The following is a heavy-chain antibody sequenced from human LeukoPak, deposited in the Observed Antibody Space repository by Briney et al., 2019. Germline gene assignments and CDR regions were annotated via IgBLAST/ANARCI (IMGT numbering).Heavy chain of an antibody. J-gene: IGHJ4*02. CDR1: GFTFSSYG. Sequence: GGSLRLSCAASGFTFSSYGMHWVRQAPGKGLEGVAGISYDGSNKYYVDSVKGRFTISRDNSKNTLYLQMNSLKPEDTAVYYCAKGSSSGFYYFDHWGQGTLVTVSS. CDR3: AKGSSSGFYYFDH. CDR2: ISYDGSNK. D-gene: IGHD6-19*01. V-gene: IGHV3-30*18.